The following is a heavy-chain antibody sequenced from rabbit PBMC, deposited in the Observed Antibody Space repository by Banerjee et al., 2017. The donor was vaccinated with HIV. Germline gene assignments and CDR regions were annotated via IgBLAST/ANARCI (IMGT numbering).Heavy chain of an antibody. CDR3: ARGGPSGYGGYGYVTEGYRL. Sequence: QEQLEESGGDLVKPEGSLTLTCTASGFDFSSNTICWVRQAPGKGLELIACIVTSTGSTWYASWVNGRFTISRSTSLNTVDLKMTSLTAADTATYFCARGGPSGYGGYGYVTEGYRLWGQGTLVTVS. CDR1: GFDFSSNT. J-gene: IGHJ6*01. D-gene: IGHD6-1*01. V-gene: IGHV1S43*01. CDR2: IVTSTGST.